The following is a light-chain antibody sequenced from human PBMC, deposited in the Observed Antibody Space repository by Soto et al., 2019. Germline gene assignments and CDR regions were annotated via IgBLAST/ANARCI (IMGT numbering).Light chain of an antibody. CDR1: SSDVGAYNY. CDR2: EVS. Sequence: QSVLTQPASVSGSPGQSIIISCTGTSSDVGAYNYVSWYQQHPGKAPKLMIYEVSNRPSGVSNRFSGSKSGNTASLTISGLQAEDEADYYCTSYTSSSTRVFGGGTKLTVL. CDR3: TSYTSSSTRV. V-gene: IGLV2-14*01. J-gene: IGLJ3*02.